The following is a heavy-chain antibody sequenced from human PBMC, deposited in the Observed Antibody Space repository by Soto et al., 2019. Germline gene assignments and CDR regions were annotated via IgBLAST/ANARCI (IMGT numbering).Heavy chain of an antibody. CDR1: GYTFTSYG. CDR3: ARGGITGTTYYYYYYMDV. Sequence: ASVKVSCKASGYTFTSYGISWVRQAPGQGLEWMGWINPNSGNTSYAQKFQGRVTMTRNTSISTAYMELSSLRSEDTAVYYCARGGITGTTYYYYYYMDVWGKGTTVTVSS. CDR2: INPNSGNT. D-gene: IGHD1-7*01. J-gene: IGHJ6*03. V-gene: IGHV1-8*02.